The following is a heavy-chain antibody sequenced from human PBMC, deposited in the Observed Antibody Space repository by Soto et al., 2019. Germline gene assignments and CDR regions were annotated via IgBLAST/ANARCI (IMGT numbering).Heavy chain of an antibody. Sequence: EVQLVESGGGLVQPGGSLRLSCAASGFTFSSYAMHWVRQAPGKGLEYVSAISSNGGSKYYANSVKGRFTISRDNSKNTLYLQMGSLRAEDMAVYYCARREGSVYYYGMDVWGQGTTVTVSS. CDR2: ISSNGGSK. V-gene: IGHV3-64*01. J-gene: IGHJ6*02. CDR3: ARREGSVYYYGMDV. CDR1: GFTFSSYA.